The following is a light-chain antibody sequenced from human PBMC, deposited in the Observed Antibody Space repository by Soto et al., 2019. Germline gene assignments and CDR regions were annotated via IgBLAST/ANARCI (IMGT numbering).Light chain of an antibody. CDR1: ESISKW. Sequence: DLQMSPSPSTLFASVGDKVNITCRPNESISKWLAWYQQRPGQAPQLLIHDASSLEPGVPSRFSGSGSGTEFILTINSLQPDDFATYYCKQYTDFPTCGQGNKVDIK. CDR2: DAS. J-gene: IGKJ1*01. V-gene: IGKV1-5*01. CDR3: KQYTDFPT.